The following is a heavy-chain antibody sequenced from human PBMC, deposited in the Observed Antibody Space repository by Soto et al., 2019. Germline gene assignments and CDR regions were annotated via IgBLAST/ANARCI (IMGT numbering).Heavy chain of an antibody. CDR1: GFTFSSYW. CDR3: ARASGPLYYYYYYGMDV. V-gene: IGHV3-7*01. Sequence: LRLSCAASGFTFSSYWMSWVRQAPGKGLEWVANIKQDGSEKYYVDSVKGRFTISRDNAKNSLYLQMNSLRAEDTAVYYCARASGPLYYYYYYGMDVWGQGTTVTVYS. J-gene: IGHJ6*02. CDR2: IKQDGSEK. D-gene: IGHD3-10*01.